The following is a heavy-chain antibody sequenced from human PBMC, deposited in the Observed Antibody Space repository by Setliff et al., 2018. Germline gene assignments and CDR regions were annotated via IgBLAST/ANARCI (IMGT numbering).Heavy chain of an antibody. Sequence: SETLSLTCTVSGGSIGPHYWSWIRQAPGKGLEWIGHIFYSDTAKYNPSLESRAAISVDSSKNQFSLELRSVTAADTAVYYCALDRSTVIRGVTSFFYYYMDVWGGGTTVTVSS. V-gene: IGHV4-59*11. J-gene: IGHJ6*03. CDR1: GGSIGPHY. CDR2: IFYSDTA. CDR3: ALDRSTVIRGVTSFFYYYMDV. D-gene: IGHD3-10*01.